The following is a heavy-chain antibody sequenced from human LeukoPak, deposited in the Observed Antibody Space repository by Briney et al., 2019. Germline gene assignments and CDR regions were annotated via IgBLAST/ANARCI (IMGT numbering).Heavy chain of an antibody. D-gene: IGHD3-10*01. Sequence: GSLRLSCAASGFTFSAYGMSWVRQSPGKGLEWIGEINHSGSTNYNPSLKSRVTISVDTSKNQFSLKLSPVTAADTAVYYCARGVARPRDFDYWGQGTLVTVSS. CDR2: INHSGST. CDR3: ARGVARPRDFDY. J-gene: IGHJ4*02. V-gene: IGHV4-34*01. CDR1: GFTFSAYG.